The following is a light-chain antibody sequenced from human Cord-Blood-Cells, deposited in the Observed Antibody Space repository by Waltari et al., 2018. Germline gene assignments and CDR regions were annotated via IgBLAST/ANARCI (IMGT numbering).Light chain of an antibody. CDR1: QSISSW. Sequence: DIQMPQSPSTLPASVGDRVPITCRASQSISSWLAWYHQKPGKAPKLLIYDASSLESGVPSRFSGSGSGTEFTLTISSLQPDDFATYYCQQYNSYWTFGQGTKVEIK. J-gene: IGKJ1*01. CDR3: QQYNSYWT. V-gene: IGKV1-5*01. CDR2: DAS.